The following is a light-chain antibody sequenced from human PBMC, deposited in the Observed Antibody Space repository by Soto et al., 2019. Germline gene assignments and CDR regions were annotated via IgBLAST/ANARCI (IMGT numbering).Light chain of an antibody. CDR1: TGAVTRGHY. V-gene: IGLV7-43*01. CDR3: LLYYADAQLGV. CDR2: GTT. Sequence: QAVVTQEPSLTVSPGGTVTLTCASSTGAVTRGHYANWFQQQPGQAPRALIYGTTKKHSWTPARFSGSLPGGKAALTLSGVQPEDEAQYYCLLYYADAQLGVFGGGTKVTVL. J-gene: IGLJ3*02.